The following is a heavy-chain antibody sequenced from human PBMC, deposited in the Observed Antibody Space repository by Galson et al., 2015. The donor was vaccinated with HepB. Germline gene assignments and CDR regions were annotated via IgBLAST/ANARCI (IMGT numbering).Heavy chain of an antibody. Sequence: SLRLSCAASGFTFSSYGMHWVRQAPGKGLEWVAVISYDGSNKYYADSVKGRFTISRDNSKNTLYLQMNSLRAEDTAVYYCAKAVVVAATRDGMDVWGQGTTVTVSS. J-gene: IGHJ6*02. CDR2: ISYDGSNK. V-gene: IGHV3-30*18. CDR1: GFTFSSYG. CDR3: AKAVVVAATRDGMDV. D-gene: IGHD2-15*01.